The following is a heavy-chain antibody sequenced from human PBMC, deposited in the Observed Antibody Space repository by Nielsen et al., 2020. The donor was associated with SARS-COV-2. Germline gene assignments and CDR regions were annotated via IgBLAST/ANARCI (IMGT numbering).Heavy chain of an antibody. V-gene: IGHV1-69*01. CDR3: ARGREVVTAILVY. CDR2: IIPIFGTA. J-gene: IGHJ4*02. D-gene: IGHD2-21*02. Sequence: WVRQAPGQGLEWMGGIIPIFGTANYAQKFQGRVTITADESTSTAYMELSSLRSEDTAVYYCARGREVVTAILVYWGQGTLVTVSS.